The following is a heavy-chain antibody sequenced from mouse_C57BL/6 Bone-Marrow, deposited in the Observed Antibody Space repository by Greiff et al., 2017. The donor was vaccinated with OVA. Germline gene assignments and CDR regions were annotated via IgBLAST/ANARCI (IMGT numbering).Heavy chain of an antibody. V-gene: IGHV1-42*01. Sequence: EVQLQQSGPELVKPGASVKISCKASGYSFTGYYLNWVKQSPEKSLEWLGEINPSTGGTTYNQKFKAKATLTVNKSSSTAYMQRKSLPAGDSAVYYCARHYDYDVRFAYWGQGTLVTVSA. CDR2: INPSTGGT. CDR1: GYSFTGYY. CDR3: ARHYDYDVRFAY. D-gene: IGHD2-4*01. J-gene: IGHJ3*01.